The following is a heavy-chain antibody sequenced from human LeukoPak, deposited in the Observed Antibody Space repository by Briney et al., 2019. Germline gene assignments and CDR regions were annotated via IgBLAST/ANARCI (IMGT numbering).Heavy chain of an antibody. D-gene: IGHD4-23*01. CDR2: ISSSSSTI. J-gene: IGHJ4*02. V-gene: IGHV3-48*04. Sequence: GGSLRLSCAASELTFSSYSMNWVRQAPGKGREWVPYISSSSSTIYYADSVKGRFTISRDNAKNSLYLQMNSLRAEDTAVYYCARVKRGGGNYYFDYWGQGTLVTVSS. CDR1: ELTFSSYS. CDR3: ARVKRGGGNYYFDY.